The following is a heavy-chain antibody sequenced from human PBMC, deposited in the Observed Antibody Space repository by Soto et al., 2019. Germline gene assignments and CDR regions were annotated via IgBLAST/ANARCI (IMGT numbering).Heavy chain of an antibody. Sequence: PGGSLRLSCAASGFTFDDYAMHWVRQAPGKGLEWVSGISWNSGSIGYADSVKGRFTISRDNAKSSLYLQMNSLRAEDTAVYYCARVHRSYDFWSGYYLGDWFDPWGQGTLVTVSS. D-gene: IGHD3-3*01. CDR2: ISWNSGSI. CDR3: ARVHRSYDFWSGYYLGDWFDP. J-gene: IGHJ5*02. V-gene: IGHV3-9*01. CDR1: GFTFDDYA.